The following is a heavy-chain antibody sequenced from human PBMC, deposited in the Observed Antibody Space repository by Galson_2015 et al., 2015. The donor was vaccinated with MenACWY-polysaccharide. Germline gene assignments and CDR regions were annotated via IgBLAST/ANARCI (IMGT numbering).Heavy chain of an antibody. CDR1: GGTFSSYA. CDR3: ARVDCNDGARCYFAH. V-gene: IGHV1-69*04. J-gene: IGHJ4*02. Sequence: SVKVSCKASGGTFSSYAISWLRQAPGQGLEWMGRIIPMVATAQYAQKFQDRLTITADTSTSTVYMEMSSLSSEDTAVYYCARVDCNDGARCYFAHWGQGTLVIVSS. D-gene: IGHD2-8*01. CDR2: IIPMVATA.